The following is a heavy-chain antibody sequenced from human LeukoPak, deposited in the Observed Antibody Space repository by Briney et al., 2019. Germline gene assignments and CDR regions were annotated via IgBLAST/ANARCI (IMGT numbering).Heavy chain of an antibody. Sequence: GRSLRLSCAASGFTFSSYGMHWVRQAPGKGLGWVAVISYDGSNKYYADSVKGRFTISRDNSKNTLYLQMNSLRAEDTAVYYCAKDLYSNPYYYYGMDVWGQGTTVTVSS. CDR2: ISYDGSNK. V-gene: IGHV3-30*18. D-gene: IGHD4-11*01. J-gene: IGHJ6*02. CDR3: AKDLYSNPYYYYGMDV. CDR1: GFTFSSYG.